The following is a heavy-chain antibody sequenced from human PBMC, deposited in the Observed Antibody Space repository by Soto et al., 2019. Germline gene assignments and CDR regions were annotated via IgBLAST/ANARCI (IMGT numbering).Heavy chain of an antibody. Sequence: GESLKISCKGSGYSFTSYWIGWVRQMPGKGLEWMGIIYPGDSDTRYSPSFQGQVTISADESISTAYLQWSSLKASDTAMYYCARGGPYCGGDCYSPLYFQHWGQGTLVTVSS. CDR3: ARGGPYCGGDCYSPLYFQH. CDR2: IYPGDSDT. V-gene: IGHV5-51*01. J-gene: IGHJ1*01. CDR1: GYSFTSYW. D-gene: IGHD2-21*02.